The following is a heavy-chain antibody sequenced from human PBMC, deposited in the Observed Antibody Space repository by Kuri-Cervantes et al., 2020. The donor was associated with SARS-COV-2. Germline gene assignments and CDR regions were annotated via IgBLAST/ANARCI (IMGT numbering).Heavy chain of an antibody. J-gene: IGHJ6*03. Sequence: GESLKISCPSSGFTFSDYDMHWVRQAPGKGLEWVAVIWYDGRNTYYTGSVKGRFTISRDNSKNMLYLEVNSLRAEDTAVYYCARNHSMDVWGTGTAVTVSS. CDR1: GFTFSDYD. CDR3: ARNHSMDV. V-gene: IGHV3-33*08. CDR2: IWYDGRNT.